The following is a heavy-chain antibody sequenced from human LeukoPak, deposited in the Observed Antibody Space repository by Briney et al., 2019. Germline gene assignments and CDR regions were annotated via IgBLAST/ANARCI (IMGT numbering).Heavy chain of an antibody. J-gene: IGHJ4*02. CDR2: ISSSSSYI. D-gene: IGHD3-3*01. V-gene: IGHV3-21*01. CDR1: GFTFSSYS. CDR3: ASAVIAAYYDFWSGSAYFDY. Sequence: GGSLRLSCAASGFTFSSYSMNWVRQAPGKGLEWVSSISSSSSYIYYADSVKGRFTISRDNAKNSLYLQMNSLRAEDTAVYYCASAVIAAYYDFWSGSAYFDYWGQGTLVTVSS.